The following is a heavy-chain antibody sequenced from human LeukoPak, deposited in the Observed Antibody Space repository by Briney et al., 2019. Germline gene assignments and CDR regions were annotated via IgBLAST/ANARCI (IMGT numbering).Heavy chain of an antibody. Sequence: PSQTLSLTCTVSGGSISSGGYYWSWIRQHPGKGLEWIGYIYYSGSTYYNPSLKSRVTISVDTSKNQFSLKLRSVTAADTAVYYCARDSVGAKAFDYWGQGTLVTVSS. CDR1: GGSISSGGYY. CDR3: ARDSVGAKAFDY. CDR2: IYYSGST. D-gene: IGHD1-26*01. V-gene: IGHV4-31*03. J-gene: IGHJ4*02.